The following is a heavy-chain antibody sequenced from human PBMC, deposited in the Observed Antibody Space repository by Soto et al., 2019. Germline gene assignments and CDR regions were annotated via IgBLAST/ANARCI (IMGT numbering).Heavy chain of an antibody. Sequence: QVQLVQSGAEVKKPGASVKVSCKASGYTFTSYGISWVRQAPGQGLEWMGWISAYNGNTNYAQKLQGRVTMTTDTSSSPSYWVLRSLRSDDTAVYYCARLRAGQYDIEQKDVWGQGTTVTVSS. J-gene: IGHJ6*02. CDR3: ARLRAGQYDIEQKDV. D-gene: IGHD3-9*01. CDR2: ISAYNGNT. CDR1: GYTFTSYG. V-gene: IGHV1-18*01.